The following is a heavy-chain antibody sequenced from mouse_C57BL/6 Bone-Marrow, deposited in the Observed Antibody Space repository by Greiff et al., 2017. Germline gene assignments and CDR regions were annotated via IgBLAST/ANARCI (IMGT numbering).Heavy chain of an antibody. V-gene: IGHV1-62-2*01. Sequence: QVQLQQSGAELVKPGASVKLSCKASGYTFTEYTIHWVKQRSGQGLEWIGWFYPGSGSIKYNEKFKDKATLTADKSSSTVYMELSRLTSEDSAVYFCARHEGEAYYGSSPWFAYWGQGTLVTVSA. CDR3: ARHEGEAYYGSSPWFAY. CDR2: FYPGSGSI. D-gene: IGHD1-1*01. CDR1: GYTFTEYT. J-gene: IGHJ3*01.